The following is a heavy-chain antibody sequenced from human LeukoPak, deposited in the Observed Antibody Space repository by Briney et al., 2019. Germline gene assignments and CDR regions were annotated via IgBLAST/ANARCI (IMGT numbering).Heavy chain of an antibody. Sequence: GGSLRLSCAASGFTFSSYGMHWVRQVPGKGLEWVAFIRYDGSNKYYADSVKGRFTISRDNSKNTLYLQMNSLRAEDTAVYYCAKKGIAVALFDYWGQGTLVTVSS. V-gene: IGHV3-30*02. D-gene: IGHD6-19*01. CDR1: GFTFSSYG. CDR2: IRYDGSNK. J-gene: IGHJ4*02. CDR3: AKKGIAVALFDY.